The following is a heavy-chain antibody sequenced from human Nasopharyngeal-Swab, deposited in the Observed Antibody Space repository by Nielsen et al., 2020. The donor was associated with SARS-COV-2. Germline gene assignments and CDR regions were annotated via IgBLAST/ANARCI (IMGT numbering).Heavy chain of an antibody. CDR1: GFTFSSYS. V-gene: IGHV3-21*01. CDR3: ARDYYAYCGGDCYSGPNYFDY. J-gene: IGHJ4*02. D-gene: IGHD2-21*02. CDR2: ISSSSSYI. Sequence: GESLKISCAAPGFTFSSYSMNWVRQAPGKGLEWVSSISSSSSYIYYADSVKGRFTISRDNAKNSLYLQMNSLRAEDTAVYYCARDYYAYCGGDCYSGPNYFDYWGQGTLVTVSS.